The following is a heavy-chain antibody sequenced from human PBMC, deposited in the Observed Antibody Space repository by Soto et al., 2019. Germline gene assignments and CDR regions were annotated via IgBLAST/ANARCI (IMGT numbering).Heavy chain of an antibody. J-gene: IGHJ5*02. CDR2: ISYDGSNK. CDR3: AKGSAWFDP. CDR1: GFTFSSYG. Sequence: GGSLRLSCAASGFTFSSYGIHWVRQAPGKGLEWVAVISYDGSNKYYADSVKGRFTISRDNSKNTLYLQMNSLRAEDTAVYYCAKGSAWFDPWGQGTLVTVSS. D-gene: IGHD3-10*01. V-gene: IGHV3-30*18.